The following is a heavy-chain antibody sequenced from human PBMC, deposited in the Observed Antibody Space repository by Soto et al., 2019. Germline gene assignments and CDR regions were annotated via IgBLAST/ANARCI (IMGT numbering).Heavy chain of an antibody. CDR3: ARPRYYYGSTTYSDGLPVDY. D-gene: IGHD3-22*01. Sequence: GGSLRLSCTASGFTFSSYAMHWVRQAPGKGLEWVAFISHDGNTTYSADSVKGRFSISRDNSKNTLHLQMNSLRTEDTAMFYCARPRYYYGSTTYSDGLPVDYRGLGTLVTVSS. CDR2: ISHDGNTT. V-gene: IGHV3-30-3*01. J-gene: IGHJ4*02. CDR1: GFTFSSYA.